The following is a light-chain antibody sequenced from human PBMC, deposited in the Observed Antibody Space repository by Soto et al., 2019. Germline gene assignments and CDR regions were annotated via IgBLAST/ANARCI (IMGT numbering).Light chain of an antibody. Sequence: QSVLTQPPSVSAAPGQKVTMSCSGSSSNIGNNFVAWYQQLPGTAPKLLIYDDTKRPYGIPGRFSASKSGTSTTLGITGLRTVDEAEYYCGSWLRSRGVVVFGGGTKLTVL. CDR3: GSWLRSRGVVV. CDR1: SSNIGNNF. J-gene: IGLJ3*02. CDR2: DDT. V-gene: IGLV1-51*01.